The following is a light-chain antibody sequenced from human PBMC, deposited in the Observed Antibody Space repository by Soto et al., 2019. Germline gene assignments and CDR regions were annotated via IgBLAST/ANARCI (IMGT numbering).Light chain of an antibody. CDR1: SSDVGGYNY. CDR3: CSYVGSNNYV. Sequence: QSVLTQPPSASGSPGQSVAISCTGTSSDVGGYNYDSWYQQYPGKAPKLIMYEVTKRPSGVPDRFSGSKSGNTASLTVSGLQAEDEADYYCCSYVGSNNYVFGTGTKVTVL. J-gene: IGLJ1*01. CDR2: EVT. V-gene: IGLV2-8*01.